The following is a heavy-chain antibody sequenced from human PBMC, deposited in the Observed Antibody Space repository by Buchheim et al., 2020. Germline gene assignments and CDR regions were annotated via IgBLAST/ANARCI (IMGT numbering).Heavy chain of an antibody. Sequence: QQQLQESGPGLVKPSQTLSLTCTVSGGSISSGSYYWSWIRQPAGKGLEWIGRIYTSGSTNYNPSLKSRVTISVDTSKNQFSLKLSSVTAADTAVYYCAREGPYCSGGSCYTYGMDVWGQGTT. J-gene: IGHJ6*02. CDR2: IYTSGST. CDR1: GGSISSGSYY. D-gene: IGHD2-15*01. CDR3: AREGPYCSGGSCYTYGMDV. V-gene: IGHV4-61*02.